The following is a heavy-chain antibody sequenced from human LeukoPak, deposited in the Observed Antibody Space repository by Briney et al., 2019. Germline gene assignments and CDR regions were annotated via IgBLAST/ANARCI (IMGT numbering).Heavy chain of an antibody. CDR1: GFTFSSYA. CDR3: ARDSGGGGDDY. V-gene: IGHV3-74*01. J-gene: IGHJ4*02. D-gene: IGHD2-21*02. CDR2: VNRDGSST. Sequence: GGSLRLSCAASGFTFSSYAMSWVRQAPGKGVGWVSRVNRDGSSTNYADSVKGRFTISRDNAKNTLSLQMNSLRAEDTAVYYCARDSGGGGDDYWGQGTLVTVSS.